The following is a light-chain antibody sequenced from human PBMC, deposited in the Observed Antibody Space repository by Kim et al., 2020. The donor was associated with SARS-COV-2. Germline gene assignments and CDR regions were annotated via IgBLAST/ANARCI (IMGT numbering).Light chain of an antibody. CDR1: QSVLYNSNNKNY. J-gene: IGKJ2*01. CDR3: QQSYSHPYT. CDR2: WAS. Sequence: RATIDCKSSQSVLYNSNNKNYLTWYPQKAGHPPELLISWASARESGVPDRFSGSGSETDFTLTISSLQAENVAVYYCQQSYSHPYTYGQGTKLEI. V-gene: IGKV4-1*01.